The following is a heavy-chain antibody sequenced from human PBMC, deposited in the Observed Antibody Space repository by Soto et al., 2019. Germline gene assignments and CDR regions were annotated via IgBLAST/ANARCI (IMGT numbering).Heavy chain of an antibody. CDR1: GVSISSYF. Sequence: SETLSLTCSVSGVSISSYFWSWIRQAPGRGLEWIGYTYHRGSTNYSPSLKSRVAISLDTSENQFSLKVNSVTAADTAVYSCARIGGYHGPLDYWGQGTPVTVSS. J-gene: IGHJ4*02. D-gene: IGHD6-25*01. CDR2: TYHRGST. V-gene: IGHV4-59*01. CDR3: ARIGGYHGPLDY.